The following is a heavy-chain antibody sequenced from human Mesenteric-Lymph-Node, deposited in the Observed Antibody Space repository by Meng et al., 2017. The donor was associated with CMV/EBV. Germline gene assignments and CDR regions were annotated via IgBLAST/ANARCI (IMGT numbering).Heavy chain of an antibody. CDR2: IRRKIDGETA. CDR3: TTETGMLLIKGAFDL. D-gene: IGHD1-26*01. CDR1: GFTFTNVW. Sequence: GESLKISCAASGFTFTNVWMTWVRQAPGKGPEWVGRIRRKIDGETAEYAAAVKDRFTISRDDSKNTLYLQMNSLKTEDTAVYYCTTETGMLLIKGAFDLWGQGTMVTVSS. V-gene: IGHV3-15*01. J-gene: IGHJ3*01.